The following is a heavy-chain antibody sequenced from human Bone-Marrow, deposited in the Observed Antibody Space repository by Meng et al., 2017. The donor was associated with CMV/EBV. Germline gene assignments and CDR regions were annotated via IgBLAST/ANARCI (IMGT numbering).Heavy chain of an antibody. D-gene: IGHD2-2*01. CDR2: ISSSSSYI. CDR1: GFTFEHYA. Sequence: GGSLRLSCAASGFTFEHYAMHWVRQAPGKGLEWVSSISSSSSYIYYADSVKGRFTISRDNAKNSLYLQMNSLRAEDTAVYYCARDVVPAAIEFYYYYGMDVWGQGTTVTVSS. J-gene: IGHJ6*02. CDR3: ARDVVPAAIEFYYYYGMDV. V-gene: IGHV3-21*01.